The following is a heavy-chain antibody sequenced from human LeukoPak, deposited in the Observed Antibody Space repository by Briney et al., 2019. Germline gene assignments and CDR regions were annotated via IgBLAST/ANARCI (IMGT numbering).Heavy chain of an antibody. CDR3: ARLTKNDSGSFRFGKKKRGYMDV. J-gene: IGHJ6*03. CDR2: INHSGST. D-gene: IGHD3-10*01. Sequence: SETLSLTCAVSGGSISSGGYYWSWIRQPPGKGLEWIGEINHSGSTNYNPSLKSRVTISVDTSKNQFSLKLSSVTAADTAVYYCARLTKNDSGSFRFGKKKRGYMDVWGKGTTVTISS. V-gene: IGHV4-34*01. CDR1: GGSISSGGYY.